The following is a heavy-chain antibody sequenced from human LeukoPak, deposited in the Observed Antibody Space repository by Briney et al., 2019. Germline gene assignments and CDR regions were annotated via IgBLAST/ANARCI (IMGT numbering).Heavy chain of an antibody. D-gene: IGHD6-25*01. J-gene: IGHJ3*02. V-gene: IGHV4-59*08. Sequence: KASETLSLTCTVSGASINGYSWSWVRQPPGKGLGWMGYIYYIGGPTFNPSPKSRVTISIDTSTNQFSLKLSSVTAADTAVYDCARRITGIAALAAFDIWGRGTMVTVSS. CDR2: IYYIGGP. CDR1: GASINGYS. CDR3: ARRITGIAALAAFDI.